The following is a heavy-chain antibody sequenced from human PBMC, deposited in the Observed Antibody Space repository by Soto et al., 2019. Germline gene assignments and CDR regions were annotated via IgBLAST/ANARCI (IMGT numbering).Heavy chain of an antibody. D-gene: IGHD2-21*01. V-gene: IGHV1-69*06. J-gene: IGHJ4*02. CDR1: GDTSTTYV. CDR2: INPMSRTA. Sequence: VQLVQSGAEVKKPGSSVKVSCKASGDTSTTYVTSWVRQAPGQGPEWIGGINPMSRTAKYSEKYNGRVTITADKATRTAYLDLTSLRFEDTAVYFCARGTYCGSNCFFAREYWGQGTLVTVSS. CDR3: ARGTYCGSNCFFAREY.